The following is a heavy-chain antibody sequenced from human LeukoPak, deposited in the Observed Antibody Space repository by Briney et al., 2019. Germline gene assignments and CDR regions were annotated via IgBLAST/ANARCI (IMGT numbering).Heavy chain of an antibody. V-gene: IGHV1-2*06. CDR2: INPNSGGT. J-gene: IGHJ1*01. D-gene: IGHD3-22*01. CDR3: ARDIFPKYYYDSSGYYSGEYFQH. CDR1: GYTFTGYY. Sequence: ASVKVSCRASGYTFTGYYMHWGRQAPGQGLEWMGRINPNSGGTNYAQKFQGRVTMTRDTSISTAYMELSRLRSDDTAVYYCARDIFPKYYYDSSGYYSGEYFQHWGQGTLVTVSS.